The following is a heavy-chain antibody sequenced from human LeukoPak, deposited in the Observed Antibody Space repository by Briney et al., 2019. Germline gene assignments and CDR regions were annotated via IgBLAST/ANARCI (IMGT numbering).Heavy chain of an antibody. V-gene: IGHV3-33*01. CDR2: IWYDGTNI. J-gene: IGHJ4*02. D-gene: IGHD1-7*01. CDR1: GFTFSGYG. CDR3: TRGGPAGTTGTTGDY. Sequence: GRSLRLSCAASGFTFSGYGMHWVRQAPGKGLEWVAIIWYDGTNIHYADSVKGRFTISRDNRKNTLYLQMNSLRAEDTAVYYCTRGGPAGTTGTTGDYWGQGTLVTVSS.